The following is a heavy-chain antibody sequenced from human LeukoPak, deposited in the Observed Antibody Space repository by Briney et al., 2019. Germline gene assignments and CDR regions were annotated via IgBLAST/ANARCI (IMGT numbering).Heavy chain of an antibody. CDR1: GFSFSSYW. CDR2: IKEDGSDK. J-gene: IGHJ4*02. D-gene: IGHD6-13*01. Sequence: GGSLRLSCAASGFSFSSYWMSWVRQAPGKGLEWVANIKEDGSDKYYVESVKGRFTISRDNAKNSLYLQMNSLRAEDTAVYYCARDIATDYWGQGTLVTVSS. V-gene: IGHV3-7*01. CDR3: ARDIATDY.